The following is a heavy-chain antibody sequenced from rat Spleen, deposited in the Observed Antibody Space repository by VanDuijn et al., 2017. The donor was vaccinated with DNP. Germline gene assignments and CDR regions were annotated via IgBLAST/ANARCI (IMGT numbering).Heavy chain of an antibody. CDR3: ARWNNYGGY. V-gene: IGHV3-3*01. Sequence: CIFSWSWIRKFPGNTLEWMGYINSAGSTDYNPSLKSRISITRDTSKNPFFLQVNSVTAEDAATDYCARWNNYGGYWGQGVMGTVSS. CDR1: CIFS. CDR2: INSAGST. D-gene: IGHD1-10*01. J-gene: IGHJ2*01.